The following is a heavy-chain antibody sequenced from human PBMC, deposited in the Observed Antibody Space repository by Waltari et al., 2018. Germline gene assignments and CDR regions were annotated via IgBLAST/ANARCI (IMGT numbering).Heavy chain of an antibody. CDR1: GFTVSNNY. CDR3: ARDGNGGGV. J-gene: IGHJ6*02. Sequence: EVQLVESGGGLVQPGGSLGLSCAASGFTVSNNYMKGVRQEPGKGLEWVSLIYGGGNTYYADSVKGRFTISRDNSKNTLYLQMNSLRAEDSAVYYCARDGNGGGVWGRGTTVTVSS. V-gene: IGHV3-66*01. D-gene: IGHD3-16*01. CDR2: IYGGGNT.